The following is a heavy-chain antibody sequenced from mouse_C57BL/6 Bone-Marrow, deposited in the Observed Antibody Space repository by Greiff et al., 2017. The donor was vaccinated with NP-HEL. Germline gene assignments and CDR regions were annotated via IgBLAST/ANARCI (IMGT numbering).Heavy chain of an antibody. CDR1: GFTFSDFY. Sequence: VQLKESGGGLVQSGRSLRLSCATSGFTFSDFYMEWVRQAPGKGLEWIAASRNKANDYTTEYSASVKGRFIVSRDTSQSILYLQMNALRAEDTAIYYCARDHQGWMDYWGQGTSVTVSS. CDR2: SRNKANDYTT. D-gene: IGHD2-3*01. J-gene: IGHJ4*01. CDR3: ARDHQGWMDY. V-gene: IGHV7-1*01.